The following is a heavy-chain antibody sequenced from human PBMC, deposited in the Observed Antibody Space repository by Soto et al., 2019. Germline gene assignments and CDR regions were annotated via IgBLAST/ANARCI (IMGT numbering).Heavy chain of an antibody. V-gene: IGHV3-9*01. D-gene: IGHD6-13*01. Sequence: QPGGSLRLSCAASGFTFDDYAMHWVRQVPGKGLEWVSGINWNSGSIGYGDSVKGRFAISRDNAKNSLHLQMNSLSAEDTAFYYCVKDESINWYSGHFRHWGQGNLVTVSS. CDR3: VKDESINWYSGHFRH. CDR2: INWNSGSI. CDR1: GFTFDDYA. J-gene: IGHJ1*01.